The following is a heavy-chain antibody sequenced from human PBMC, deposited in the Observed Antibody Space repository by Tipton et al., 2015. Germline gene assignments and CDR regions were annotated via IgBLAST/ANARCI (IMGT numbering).Heavy chain of an antibody. CDR1: GFTFDDYA. CDR2: IWYDETNT. Sequence: SLRLSCAASGFTFDDYAMHWVRQAPGKGLEWVALIWYDETNTQYGDSVKGRFTISRDNSKHTLYLQMNSLRAEDTGIYYCARRHTGLDVWGQGTTVTVS. J-gene: IGHJ6*02. CDR3: ARRHTGLDV. V-gene: IGHV3-33*08.